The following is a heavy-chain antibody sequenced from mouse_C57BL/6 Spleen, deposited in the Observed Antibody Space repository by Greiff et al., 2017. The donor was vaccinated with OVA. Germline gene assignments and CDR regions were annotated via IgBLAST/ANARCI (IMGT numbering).Heavy chain of an antibody. CDR1: GYTFTSYW. CDR3: ERSHYYDSSDFDY. CDR2: IDPSDSYT. J-gene: IGHJ2*01. Sequence: QVQLQQPGAELVKPGASVKLSCKASGYTFTSYWMSWVKQRPGQGLEWIGEIDPSDSYTNYNQKFKGKATLTLDTSSSTAYMQLSSLTSEDSAVYSCERSHYYDSSDFDYWGQGTTLTVST. V-gene: IGHV1-50*01. D-gene: IGHD1-1*01.